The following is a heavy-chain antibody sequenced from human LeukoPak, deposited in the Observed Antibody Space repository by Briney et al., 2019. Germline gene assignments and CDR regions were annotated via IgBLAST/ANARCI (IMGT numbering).Heavy chain of an antibody. CDR3: AKETSSSFDY. CDR2: ISNSGGST. J-gene: IGHJ4*02. V-gene: IGHV3-23*01. Sequence: GGSLRLSCAASGFTFCSYAMNWVRQAPGKGLEGVSGISNSGGSTYYADSVKGRFTISRDNSKNTLYLQMNSLRAEDTAVYYCAKETSSSFDYWGQGTLVTVSS. CDR1: GFTFCSYA. D-gene: IGHD6-6*01.